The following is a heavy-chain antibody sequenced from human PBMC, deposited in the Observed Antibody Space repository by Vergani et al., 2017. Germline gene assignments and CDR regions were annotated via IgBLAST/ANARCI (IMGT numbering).Heavy chain of an antibody. CDR2: INPDDSTT. J-gene: IGHJ5*01. CDR3: ARARCIETCYMSNWLDS. CDR1: GFTFSTYW. D-gene: IGHD3-9*01. V-gene: IGHV3-74*01. Sequence: EVQLVESGGALVQPGGSLRLSCAASGFTFSTYWMQWVRQAPGKGLVWVSRINPDDSTTNYADSAKGRFTISRDNAKNTLYLQMNSLRVEDTGVYYCARARCIETCYMSNWLDSWGQGTLVTVSS.